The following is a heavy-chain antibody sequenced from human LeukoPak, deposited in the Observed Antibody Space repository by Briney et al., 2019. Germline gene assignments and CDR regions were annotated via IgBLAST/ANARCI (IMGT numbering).Heavy chain of an antibody. D-gene: IGHD3-3*01. Sequence: GGSLRLSCAASGFTFSSHSMNWVRQAPGRGLEWVSSISSSSSYIYYADSVKGRFTISRDNAKNSLYLQISSLRAEDTAVYYCARDQSRFLEWLSPTSPLDYWGQGTLVTVSS. J-gene: IGHJ4*02. CDR1: GFTFSSHS. V-gene: IGHV3-21*01. CDR2: ISSSSSYI. CDR3: ARDQSRFLEWLSPTSPLDY.